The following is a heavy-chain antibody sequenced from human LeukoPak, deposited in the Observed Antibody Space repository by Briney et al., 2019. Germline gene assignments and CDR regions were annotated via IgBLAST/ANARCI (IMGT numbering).Heavy chain of an antibody. J-gene: IGHJ4*02. V-gene: IGHV3-30*18. D-gene: IGHD1-26*01. CDR1: GFTFSSYG. Sequence: PGGSLRLSCAASGFTFSSYGMHWVRQAPGKGLEWVAVISYDGSNKYYADSVKGRFTISRDNSKNTLYLQMNSLRAEDTAVYYCAKGAALIVGGYFDYWGQGTLVTVSS. CDR2: ISYDGSNK. CDR3: AKGAALIVGGYFDY.